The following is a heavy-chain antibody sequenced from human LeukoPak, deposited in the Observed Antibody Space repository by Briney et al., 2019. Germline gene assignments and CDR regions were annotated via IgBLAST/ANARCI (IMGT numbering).Heavy chain of an antibody. CDR1: GLTFSNYG. CDR2: IWYDGSNK. V-gene: IGHV3-33*06. CDR3: ANHCSGGSCYPY. Sequence: PGGSLRLSCAASGLTFSNYGMHWVRQAPGKGLEWVAVIWYDGSNKYYADSVKGRFTISRDNSKNTLYLEMNRLRADDTAVYYCANHCSGGSCYPYWGQGTLVTVS. D-gene: IGHD2-15*01. J-gene: IGHJ4*02.